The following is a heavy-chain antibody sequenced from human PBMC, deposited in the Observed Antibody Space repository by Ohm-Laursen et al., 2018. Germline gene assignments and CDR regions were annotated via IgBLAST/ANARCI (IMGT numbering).Heavy chain of an antibody. V-gene: IGHV3-9*01. CDR1: GFTFPNYA. Sequence: RSLRLSCAASGFTFPNYAIHWVRQAPGKGLEWVSGVSWNSGRITYADSVKGRFTISRDNAKNSLSLQMNSLRAEDTALYYCAKGAATVVTSLFDYWGQGTLVTVSS. CDR2: VSWNSGRI. D-gene: IGHD4-23*01. CDR3: AKGAATVVTSLFDY. J-gene: IGHJ4*02.